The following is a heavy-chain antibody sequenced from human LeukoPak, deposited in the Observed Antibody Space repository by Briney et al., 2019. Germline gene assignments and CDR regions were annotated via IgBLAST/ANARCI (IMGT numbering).Heavy chain of an antibody. D-gene: IGHD6-19*01. CDR1: GYTSTSYY. Sequence: ASVKVSCKASGYTSTSYYMHWVRQAPGQGLEWMAVINPSGGSTSYAQRFQGRVTMITDSSTSTAHMELRSLRSDDTAVYYCARDFSNTSGFKVVVDSWGQGTLVTVCS. J-gene: IGHJ4*02. CDR3: ARDFSNTSGFKVVVDS. CDR2: INPSGGST. V-gene: IGHV1-46*01.